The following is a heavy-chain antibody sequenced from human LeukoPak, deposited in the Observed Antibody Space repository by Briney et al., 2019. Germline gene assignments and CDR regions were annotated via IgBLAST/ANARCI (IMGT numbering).Heavy chain of an antibody. V-gene: IGHV3-30*19. Sequence: PGGSLRLSCAASGFTFSSYGMHWVRQAPGKGLEWVAVITYDGSNKYYADSVKGRFTISRDNSKNTLYLQMNSLRAEDTAVYYCASLYGPPGFDYWGQGTLVTVSS. CDR1: GFTFSSYG. D-gene: IGHD4-17*01. CDR2: ITYDGSNK. J-gene: IGHJ4*02. CDR3: ASLYGPPGFDY.